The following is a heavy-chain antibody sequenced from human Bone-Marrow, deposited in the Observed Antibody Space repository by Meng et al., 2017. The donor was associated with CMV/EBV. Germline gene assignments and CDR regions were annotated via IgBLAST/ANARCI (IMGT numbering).Heavy chain of an antibody. J-gene: IGHJ6*02. CDR3: ARDRQRRGYYYYGLDV. V-gene: IGHV1-18*01. D-gene: IGHD6-25*01. CDR2: ISAYNGNT. Sequence: ASVKVSCKASGYTFTSYGISWVRQAPGQGLEWMGWISAYNGNTNYAQKLQGTVTMTTDTSTSTAYMELRSLRSDDTAVYYCARDRQRRGYYYYGLDVCGQGTTVTVPS. CDR1: GYTFTSYG.